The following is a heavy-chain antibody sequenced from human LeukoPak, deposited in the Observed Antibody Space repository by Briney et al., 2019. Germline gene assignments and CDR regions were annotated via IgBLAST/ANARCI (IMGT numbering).Heavy chain of an antibody. CDR3: ARDSGYSSGWLFDY. CDR1: GGTFSSFG. J-gene: IGHJ4*02. D-gene: IGHD6-19*01. CDR2: ISTYSANT. Sequence: ASVKVSCKASGGTFSSFGTSWVRQAPGQGLEWMGCISTYSANTNYVQKFQGRVIMTTDTSTNTVYMELKSLRSDDTAIYYCARDSGYSSGWLFDYWGQGTLVTVSS. V-gene: IGHV1-18*01.